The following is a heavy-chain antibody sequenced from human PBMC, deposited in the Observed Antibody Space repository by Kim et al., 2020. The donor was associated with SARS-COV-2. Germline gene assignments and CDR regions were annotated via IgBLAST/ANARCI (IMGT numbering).Heavy chain of an antibody. D-gene: IGHD6-6*01. J-gene: IGHJ5*02. V-gene: IGHV1-2*02. CDR1: GYTFTGYY. CDR3: AREEVIAARPAGLNWFDP. Sequence: ASVKVSCKASGYTFTGYYMHWVRQAPGQGLEWMGWINPNSGGTNYAQKFQGRVTMTRDTSISTAYMELSRLRSDDTAVYYCAREEVIAARPAGLNWFDPWGQGTLVTVSS. CDR2: INPNSGGT.